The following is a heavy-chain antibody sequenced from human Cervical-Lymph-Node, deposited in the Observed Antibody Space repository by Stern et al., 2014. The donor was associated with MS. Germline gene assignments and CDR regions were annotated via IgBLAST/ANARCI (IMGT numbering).Heavy chain of an antibody. CDR3: ARHGPPRRRDDSNHPNFDY. D-gene: IGHD5-24*01. CDR2: LYYSGNT. CDR1: GGSISSNY. J-gene: IGHJ4*02. V-gene: IGHV4-59*08. Sequence: MQLVESGPGLVKPSETLSLTCTVSGGSISSNYWSWIRQPPGKGLEWIGYLYYSGNTNYNPPLKSRLTTSVDPSKTQFSLSLSSVTAADTAVYYCARHGPPRRRDDSNHPNFDYWGPGTLVAVSS.